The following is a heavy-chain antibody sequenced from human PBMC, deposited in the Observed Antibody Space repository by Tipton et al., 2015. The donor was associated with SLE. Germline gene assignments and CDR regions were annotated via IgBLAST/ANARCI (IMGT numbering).Heavy chain of an antibody. J-gene: IGHJ4*02. Sequence: TLPLTCAVYGGSFSGYYWSWIRQPPGKGLEWIGEINHSGSTNYNPSLKSRVTISVDTSKNQFSLKLSSVTAADTAVYYCARRCQYQLLRWGQGTLVTVSS. V-gene: IGHV4-34*01. CDR1: GGSFSGYY. D-gene: IGHD2-2*01. CDR3: ARRCQYQLLR. CDR2: INHSGST.